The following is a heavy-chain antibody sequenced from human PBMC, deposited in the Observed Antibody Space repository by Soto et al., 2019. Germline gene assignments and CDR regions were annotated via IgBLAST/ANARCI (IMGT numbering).Heavy chain of an antibody. CDR2: ISSSGSTI. V-gene: IGHV3-11*01. CDR1: GFTFSDYY. D-gene: IGHD6-13*01. CDR3: ARDQQDPNFYYYYYMDV. Sequence: QVQLVESGGGLVKPGGSLRLSCAASGFTFSDYYMSWIRQAPGKGLEWVSYISSSGSTIYYADSVKGRFTISRDNAKNSLYLQMNSLRAEDTTVYDCARDQQDPNFYYYYYMDVWGKGTTVTVSS. J-gene: IGHJ6*03.